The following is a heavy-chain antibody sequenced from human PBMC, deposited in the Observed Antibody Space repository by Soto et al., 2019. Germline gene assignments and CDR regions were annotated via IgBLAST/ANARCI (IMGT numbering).Heavy chain of an antibody. CDR1: GFTFSSYE. Sequence: GGSLRLSCAASGFTFSSYEMNWVRQAPGKELEWVSYISSSGSTIYYADSVRGRFTISRDNAKNSLYLQMNSLRAEDTAVYYCARVHSNSYGMDVWGQGTTVTVSS. D-gene: IGHD4-4*01. J-gene: IGHJ6*02. CDR3: ARVHSNSYGMDV. CDR2: ISSSGSTI. V-gene: IGHV3-48*03.